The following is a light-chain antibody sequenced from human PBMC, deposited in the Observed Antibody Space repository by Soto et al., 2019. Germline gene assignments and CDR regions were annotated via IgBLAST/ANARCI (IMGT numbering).Light chain of an antibody. CDR3: QQSYSSPIT. CDR2: AAS. V-gene: IGKV1-39*01. CDR1: QGIISY. Sequence: IQLTQSPSSLSASVGDRVTITFRASQGIISYLAWYQQKPGKAPKLLIYAASTLQSGVPSRFSGSGSGTEFTLTISSLQPEDFATYYCQQSYSSPITFGQGTRLEIK. J-gene: IGKJ5*01.